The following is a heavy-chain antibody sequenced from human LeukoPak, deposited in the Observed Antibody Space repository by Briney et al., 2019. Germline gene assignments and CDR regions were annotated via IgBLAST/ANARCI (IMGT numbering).Heavy chain of an antibody. CDR2: ISYDGSNK. Sequence: GGSLRLSCAASGFTFSSYGMHWVRQAPGKGLEWVAVISYDGSNKYYADSVKGRFTISRDNSKNTLYLEMNSLRAEDTAVYYCAKGADEFDYWGQGTVVTVSS. V-gene: IGHV3-30*18. CDR3: AKGADEFDY. CDR1: GFTFSSYG. J-gene: IGHJ4*02.